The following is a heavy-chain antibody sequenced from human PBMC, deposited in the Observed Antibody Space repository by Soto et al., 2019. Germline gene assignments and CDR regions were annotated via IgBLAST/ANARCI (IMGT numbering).Heavy chain of an antibody. CDR1: GGSISSYY. Sequence: PSETLSLTCTVSGGSISSYYVSWIRQSAGKGLEWIGRIDTSGTTNYNPSLKSRVTMSVDASKNHFSLNLSSVTAADSAVYFCARPRGHTSGVFESWGQGTTVTVSS. J-gene: IGHJ3*02. CDR3: ARPRGHTSGVFES. CDR2: IDTSGTT. V-gene: IGHV4-4*07. D-gene: IGHD5-18*01.